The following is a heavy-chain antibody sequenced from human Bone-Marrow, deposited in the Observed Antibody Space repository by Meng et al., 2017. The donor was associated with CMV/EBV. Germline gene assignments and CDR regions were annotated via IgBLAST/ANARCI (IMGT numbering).Heavy chain of an antibody. CDR3: ARNSGSSPGIFDY. CDR1: GFTFSSYS. J-gene: IGHJ4*02. D-gene: IGHD1-26*01. CDR2: ISSSSSYI. Sequence: GESLKISCAASGFTFSSYSMNWVRQAPGKGLEWVSSISSSSSYIYYADSVKGRFTISRDNSKNTLYLQMNSLRAEDTAVYYCARNSGSSPGIFDYWGQGTLVTVSS. V-gene: IGHV3-21*01.